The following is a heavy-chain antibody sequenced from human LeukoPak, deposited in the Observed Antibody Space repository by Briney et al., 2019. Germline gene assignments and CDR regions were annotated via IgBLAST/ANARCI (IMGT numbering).Heavy chain of an antibody. Sequence: SETLSLTCTVSGGSISSSSYYWGWIRQPPGKGLEWIGSIYYSGSTYYNPSLKSRVTISVDTSKNQFSLKLSSVTAADTAVYYCARHLDGCSSTSCYFYYYYYGMDVWGQGTTVTVSS. CDR2: IYYSGST. V-gene: IGHV4-39*01. CDR1: GGSISSSSYY. J-gene: IGHJ6*02. CDR3: ARHLDGCSSTSCYFYYYYYGMDV. D-gene: IGHD2-2*01.